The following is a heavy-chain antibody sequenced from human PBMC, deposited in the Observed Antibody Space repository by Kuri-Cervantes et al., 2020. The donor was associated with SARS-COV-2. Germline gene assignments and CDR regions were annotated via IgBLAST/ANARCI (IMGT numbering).Heavy chain of an antibody. V-gene: IGHV3-7*01. CDR2: IKQDGSEK. J-gene: IGHJ5*02. CDR3: ARAYTADYYIVVVPAAIIHNWFDP. Sequence: GGSLRLSCAASGFTFSSYWMSWVRQAPGKGLEWVANIKQDGSEKYYVDSVKGRFTISRDNAKNSLYLQMNSLRAEDTAVYYCARAYTADYYIVVVPAAIIHNWFDPWGQGTLVTVSS. D-gene: IGHD2-2*02. CDR1: GFTFSSYW.